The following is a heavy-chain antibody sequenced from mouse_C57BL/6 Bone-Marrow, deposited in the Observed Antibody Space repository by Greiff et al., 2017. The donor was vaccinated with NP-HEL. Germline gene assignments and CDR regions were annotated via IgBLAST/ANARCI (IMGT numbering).Heavy chain of an antibody. CDR2: IYPRSGNT. CDR1: GYTFTSYG. D-gene: IGHD1-1*01. CDR3: ARWSLLRAMDY. V-gene: IGHV1-81*01. J-gene: IGHJ4*01. Sequence: QVQLQQSGAELARPGASVKLSCKASGYTFTSYGISWVKQRTGQGLEWIGEIYPRSGNTYYNEKFKGKATLTADKSSSTAYMELRSLTSEDSAVYFWARWSLLRAMDYWGQGTSVTVSS.